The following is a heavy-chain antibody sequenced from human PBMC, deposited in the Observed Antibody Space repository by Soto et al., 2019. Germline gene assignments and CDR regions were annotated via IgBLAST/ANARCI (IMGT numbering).Heavy chain of an antibody. Sequence: GESLKISCAASGFSVTGNHMTWVRQAPGKGLEWVSSLYTGGTTCYADSVQGRFTISRDSSKNTLFLQMDRLRVEDSAVYYCARDLATVGKGFDSWGPGTLVTVSS. CDR1: GFSVTGNH. J-gene: IGHJ4*02. V-gene: IGHV3-53*01. CDR3: ARDLATVGKGFDS. CDR2: LYTGGTT. D-gene: IGHD5-12*01.